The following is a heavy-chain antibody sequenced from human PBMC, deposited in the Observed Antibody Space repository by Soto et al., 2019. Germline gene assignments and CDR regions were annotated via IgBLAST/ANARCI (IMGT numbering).Heavy chain of an antibody. Sequence: QTLSLTCAISGDSVSSNSAAWNWIRQSPSRGLEWLGRTYYRSKWYNDYAVSVKSRITINPDTSKNQFSLQLNSVTPEDTAVYYCAGTYGGGGGYYYYGMDVWGQGTTVTVSS. V-gene: IGHV6-1*01. J-gene: IGHJ6*02. CDR2: TYYRSKWYN. D-gene: IGHD4-17*01. CDR3: AGTYGGGGGYYYYGMDV. CDR1: GDSVSSNSAA.